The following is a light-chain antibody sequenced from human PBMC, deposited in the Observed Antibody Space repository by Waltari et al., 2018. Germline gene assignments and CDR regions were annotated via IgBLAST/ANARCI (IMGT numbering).Light chain of an antibody. Sequence: QSVLTQPPSASGAAGQRLTISCTETRSNTGAHHDVHSYRQLPGTAPKLLIYGNNSRPSGVPDRFSGARSGTSASLAITGLQAEDEADYYCQSYDSGLSGWVFGGGTKLTVL. CDR1: RSNTGAHHD. V-gene: IGLV1-40*01. CDR3: QSYDSGLSGWV. CDR2: GNN. J-gene: IGLJ3*02.